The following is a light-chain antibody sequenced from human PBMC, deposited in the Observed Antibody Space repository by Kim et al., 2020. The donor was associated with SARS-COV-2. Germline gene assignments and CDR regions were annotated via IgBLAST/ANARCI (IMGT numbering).Light chain of an antibody. CDR1: KLGGRY. CDR3: QAWWAPSTVV. V-gene: IGLV3-1*01. CDR2: QDF. J-gene: IGLJ2*01. Sequence: SYELTQPPSVSVSPGQTASITCSADKLGGRYASWYQQKPGQSPLLVIYQDFKRPSGIPERFSGSNSGNTATLTISGTQALDEAVYYCQAWWAPSTVVFGGGTQLTVL.